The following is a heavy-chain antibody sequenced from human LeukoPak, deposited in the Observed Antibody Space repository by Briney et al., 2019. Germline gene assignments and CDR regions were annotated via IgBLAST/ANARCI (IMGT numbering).Heavy chain of an antibody. Sequence: GASVKVSCKASGYTFTSYDINWVRQATGQGLEWMGWMNPNSVNTGYAQKFQGRVTITRNTSISTAYMELSSLRSEDTAVDSCARGVVGVSLLHMDWFDPWGQGTLVTVSS. J-gene: IGHJ5*02. V-gene: IGHV1-8*03. D-gene: IGHD2-15*01. CDR1: GYTFTSYD. CDR2: MNPNSVNT. CDR3: ARGVVGVSLLHMDWFDP.